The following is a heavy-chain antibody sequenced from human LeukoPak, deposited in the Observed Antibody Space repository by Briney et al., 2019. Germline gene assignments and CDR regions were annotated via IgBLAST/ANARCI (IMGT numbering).Heavy chain of an antibody. J-gene: IGHJ4*02. V-gene: IGHV4-31*03. D-gene: IGHD6-6*01. CDR1: GGSISSDGYY. Sequence: SETLSLTCTVSGGSISSDGYYWSWMRQHPGKGLEWIGHIYYSGTSFYNPSLTSRVTISVDTSKNQFSLKLTSVNDADTAVYYCARIERSSYSLGFDYWGQGTLVTVSS. CDR2: IYYSGTS. CDR3: ARIERSSYSLGFDY.